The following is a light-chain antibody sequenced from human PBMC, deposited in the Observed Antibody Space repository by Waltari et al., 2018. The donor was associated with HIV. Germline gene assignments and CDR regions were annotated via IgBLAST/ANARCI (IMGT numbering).Light chain of an antibody. Sequence: QSMLTQPPSVSGAPGQRVTISCPGSSPNIGARSDVHWYQHIPGTAPKLPIYESTSRPSGVPDRFSASTSGTSASLAITGLQAEDEADYYCQSFDSVVTSSVFGGGTKLTVL. CDR3: QSFDSVVTSSV. V-gene: IGLV1-40*01. CDR1: SPNIGARSD. J-gene: IGLJ2*01. CDR2: EST.